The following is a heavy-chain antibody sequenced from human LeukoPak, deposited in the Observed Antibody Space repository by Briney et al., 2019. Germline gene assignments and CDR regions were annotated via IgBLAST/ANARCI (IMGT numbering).Heavy chain of an antibody. J-gene: IGHJ4*02. D-gene: IGHD1-26*01. CDR2: ISYDGSNK. CDR3: ARDPSYSGSYYGVDY. Sequence: GGSLRLSCAAPGFTFSSYAMPWVRQAPGKGLEWVAVISYDGSNKYYADSVKGRFTISRDNSKNTLYLQMNSLRAEDTAVYYCARDPSYSGSYYGVDYWGQGTLVTVSS. V-gene: IGHV3-30-3*01. CDR1: GFTFSSYA.